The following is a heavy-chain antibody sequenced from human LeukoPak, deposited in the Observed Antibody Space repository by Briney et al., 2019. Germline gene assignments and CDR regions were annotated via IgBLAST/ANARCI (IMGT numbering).Heavy chain of an antibody. D-gene: IGHD6-13*01. CDR1: GFTFSSYA. J-gene: IGHJ4*02. Sequence: PGGSLRLSCAASGFTFSSYAMSWVRQAPGKGLEWVSAISGSGGSTYYADSVKGRFTISRDNSKNTLYLQMNSLRAEDTAVYYCARVLVEYSSSWIFDYWGQGTLVTVSS. CDR2: ISGSGGST. V-gene: IGHV3-23*01. CDR3: ARVLVEYSSSWIFDY.